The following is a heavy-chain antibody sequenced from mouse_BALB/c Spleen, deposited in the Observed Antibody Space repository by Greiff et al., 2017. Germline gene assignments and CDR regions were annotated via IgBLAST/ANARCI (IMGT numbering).Heavy chain of an antibody. CDR1: GDSITSGY. CDR3: ASRRTMINTMDY. D-gene: IGHD2-4*01. Sequence: EVMLVESGPSLVKPSQTLSLTCSVTGDSITSGYWNWIRKFPGNKLEYMGYISYSGSTYYNPSLKSRISITRDTSKNQYYLQLNSVTTEDTATYYCASRRTMINTMDYWGQGTSVTVSS. J-gene: IGHJ4*01. V-gene: IGHV3-8*02. CDR2: ISYSGST.